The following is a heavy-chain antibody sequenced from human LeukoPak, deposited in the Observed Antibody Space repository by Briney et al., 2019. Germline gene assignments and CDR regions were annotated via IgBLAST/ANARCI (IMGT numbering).Heavy chain of an antibody. CDR2: IYPGDSDT. CDR3: AREPACSGGSCYPFDY. V-gene: IGHV5-51*01. D-gene: IGHD2-15*01. J-gene: IGHJ4*02. Sequence: GESLKISCKCSGYSFTSYWIGWVRQMPGKGLEWMGIIYPGDSDTRYSPSFQGQVTISADKSISTAYLQWSSLKASDTAMYYCAREPACSGGSCYPFDYWGQGTLVTVSS. CDR1: GYSFTSYW.